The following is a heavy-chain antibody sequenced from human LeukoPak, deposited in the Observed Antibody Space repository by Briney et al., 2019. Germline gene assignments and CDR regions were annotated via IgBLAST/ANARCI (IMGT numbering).Heavy chain of an antibody. J-gene: IGHJ3*02. V-gene: IGHV4-39*07. CDR2: INHSGST. CDR3: ARFPRRGAFDI. Sequence: SETLSLTCTVSGGSISSSSYYWGWIRQPPGKGLEWIGEINHSGSTNYNPSLKSRVTISVDTSKNQFSLKLSSVTAADTTVYYCARFPRRGAFDIWGQGTMVTVSS. CDR1: GGSISSSSYY.